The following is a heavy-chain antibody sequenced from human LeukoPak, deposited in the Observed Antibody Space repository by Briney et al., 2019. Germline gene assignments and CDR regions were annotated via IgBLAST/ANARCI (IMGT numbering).Heavy chain of an antibody. CDR2: IYYSGST. CDR3: ARDSSGWSYYYYYYMDV. V-gene: IGHV4-61*08. D-gene: IGHD6-19*01. J-gene: IGHJ6*03. Sequence: SETLSLICAVSGGSISSGVYSWSWFRQPPGKGLEWIGYIYYSGSTNYNPSLKSRVTISVDTSKNQFSLKLSSVTAADTAVYYCARDSSGWSYYYYYYMDVWGKGTTVTVSS. CDR1: GGSISSGVYS.